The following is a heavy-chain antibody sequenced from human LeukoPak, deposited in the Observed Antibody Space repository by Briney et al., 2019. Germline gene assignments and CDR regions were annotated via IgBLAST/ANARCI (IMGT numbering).Heavy chain of an antibody. J-gene: IGHJ4*02. Sequence: SETLSLTCTVSGGSISSGGYYWSRIRQHPGKGLEWIGYIYYSGSTYYNPSLKSRVTISVDTSKNQFSLKLSSVTAADTAVYYCARQVPAATFDYWGQGTLVTVSS. CDR2: IYYSGST. V-gene: IGHV4-31*03. D-gene: IGHD2-2*01. CDR1: GGSISSGGYY. CDR3: ARQVPAATFDY.